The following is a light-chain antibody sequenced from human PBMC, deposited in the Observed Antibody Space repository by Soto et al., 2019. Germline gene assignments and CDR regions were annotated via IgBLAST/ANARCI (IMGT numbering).Light chain of an antibody. J-gene: IGKJ4*01. CDR3: RQRYNWPLT. Sequence: TVLTQSPATLSLSPGERATLSCKASQSISNSLGWFQQKPGQAPRLLIDDASNRATGIPARFTGSGSGSDFTLTISRLEPEDFGVYYCRQRYNWPLTFGGGTKVXIK. CDR1: QSISNS. CDR2: DAS. V-gene: IGKV3-11*01.